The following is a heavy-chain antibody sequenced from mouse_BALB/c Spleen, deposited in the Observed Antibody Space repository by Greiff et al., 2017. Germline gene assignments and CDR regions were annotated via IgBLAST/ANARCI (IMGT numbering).Heavy chain of an antibody. D-gene: IGHD2-1*01. Sequence: QVQLKESGPGLVAPSQSLSITCTVSGFSFTGYGVNWVRQPPGKGLEWLGMIWGDGSTDYNSALKSRLSISKDNSKSQVFLKMNSLQTDDTARDYCARDPYGNFAMDYWGQGTSVTVSS. J-gene: IGHJ4*01. V-gene: IGHV2-6-7*01. CDR1: GFSFTGYG. CDR3: ARDPYGNFAMDY. CDR2: IWGDGST.